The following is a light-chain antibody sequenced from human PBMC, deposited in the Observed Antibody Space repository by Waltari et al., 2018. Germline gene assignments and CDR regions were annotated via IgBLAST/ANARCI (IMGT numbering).Light chain of an antibody. CDR2: DAS. Sequence: EIVLTQSPATLSLSPGERATLPCRASQSVSSYLAWYQQKPGQAPRLLSYDASNRATGIPARFSGSGSGTDFTLTISSLEPEDFAVDYCQQRSNWPPLTFGGGTKVEIK. CDR3: QQRSNWPPLT. V-gene: IGKV3-11*01. J-gene: IGKJ4*01. CDR1: QSVSSY.